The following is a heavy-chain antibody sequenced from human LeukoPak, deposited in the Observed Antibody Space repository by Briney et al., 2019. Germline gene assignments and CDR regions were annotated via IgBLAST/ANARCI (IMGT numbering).Heavy chain of an antibody. J-gene: IGHJ4*02. CDR3: ARGLEYYDFWSGLFVIGPYDY. CDR2: INHSGST. CDR1: GFTFSSYS. Sequence: GSLRLSCAASGFTFSSYSMNWVRQAPGKGLEWIGEINHSGSTNYNPSLKSRVTISVDTSKNQFSLKLSSVTAADTAVYYCARGLEYYDFWSGLFVIGPYDYWGQGTLVTVSS. V-gene: IGHV4-34*01. D-gene: IGHD3-3*01.